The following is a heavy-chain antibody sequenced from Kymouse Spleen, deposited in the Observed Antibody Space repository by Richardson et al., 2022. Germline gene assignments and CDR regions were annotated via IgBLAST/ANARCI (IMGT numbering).Heavy chain of an antibody. V-gene: IGHV3-30*18. CDR3: AKDQDSGSSYYYYYGMDV. Sequence: QVQLVESGGGVVQPGRSLRLSCAASGFTFSSYGMHWVRQAPGKGLEWVAVISYDGSNKYYADSVKGRFTISRDNSKNTLYLQMNSLRAEDTAVYYCAKDQDSGSSYYYYYGMDVWGQGTTVTVSS. CDR2: ISYDGSNK. D-gene: IGHD1-26*01. J-gene: IGHJ6*02. CDR1: GFTFSSYG.